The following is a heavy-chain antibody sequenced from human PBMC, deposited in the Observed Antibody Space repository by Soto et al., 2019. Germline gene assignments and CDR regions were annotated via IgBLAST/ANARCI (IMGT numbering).Heavy chain of an antibody. J-gene: IGHJ4*02. Sequence: ASVKVSCKASGYTFTGYYMHWVRQAPGQGLEWMGWINPNSGGTNYAQKFQGWVTMTRDTSISTAYMELSRLRSDDTAVYYCARVIGNDSSGYYLFDYWGQGTLVTVSS. CDR2: INPNSGGT. CDR3: ARVIGNDSSGYYLFDY. CDR1: GYTFTGYY. V-gene: IGHV1-2*04. D-gene: IGHD3-22*01.